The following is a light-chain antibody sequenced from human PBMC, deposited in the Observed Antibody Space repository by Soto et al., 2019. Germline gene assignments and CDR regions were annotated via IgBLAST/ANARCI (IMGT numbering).Light chain of an antibody. CDR3: QHYNSYSEA. CDR2: KAS. J-gene: IGKJ1*01. Sequence: DIQMTQSPSTLSASVGDRLTITCRASQSISSWLAWYQQNPGKXPXLLIYKASTLKSGVPSRFSGGGSGKEFTLPISSLQLDDFATYYCQHYNSYSEAFGQGTKVDI. CDR1: QSISSW. V-gene: IGKV1-5*03.